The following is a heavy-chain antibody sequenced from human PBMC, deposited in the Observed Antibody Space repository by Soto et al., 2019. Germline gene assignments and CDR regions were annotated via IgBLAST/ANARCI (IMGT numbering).Heavy chain of an antibody. Sequence: QVQLVQSGAEVQKPGSSVKVSCKASGGTFSSYAISWVRQAPGQGLEWMGGVIPIFGTANYAQKFQGRVTMTADESTSTAYMELSSLRSEDTAVYYCARASYCSSTSCYTLSHYYYRMDVWGQVTTVTVSS. CDR2: VIPIFGTA. CDR3: ARASYCSSTSCYTLSHYYYRMDV. CDR1: GGTFSSYA. J-gene: IGHJ6*02. V-gene: IGHV1-69*01. D-gene: IGHD2-2*02.